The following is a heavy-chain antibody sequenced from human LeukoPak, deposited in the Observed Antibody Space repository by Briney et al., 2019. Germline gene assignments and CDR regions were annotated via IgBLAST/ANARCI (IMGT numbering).Heavy chain of an antibody. CDR1: GFTFSSYG. V-gene: IGHV3-30*18. CDR3: AKSAEQWLVLYYFDY. J-gene: IGHJ4*02. D-gene: IGHD6-19*01. CDR2: ISYDGSNK. Sequence: GGSLRLSCAASGFTFSSYGMHWVRQAPGKGLEGVAGISYDGSNKYYADSVKGRFTISRDNSKNTLYLQMNSLRAEDTAVYYCAKSAEQWLVLYYFDYWGQGTLVTVSS.